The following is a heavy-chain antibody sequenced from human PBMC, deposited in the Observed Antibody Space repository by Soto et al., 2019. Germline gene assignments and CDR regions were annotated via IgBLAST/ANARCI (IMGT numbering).Heavy chain of an antibody. Sequence: EVQLVESGGGLVKPGGSLRLSCAASGFTFSTYVMNWVRQTPGKGLEWVSSINGRSNYIYYADSVKGRFTISRDNAKNSLYLQRNSLRAEDTAVYYCAREDGIVGTTSAFDYWGQGPLVTVSS. CDR2: INGRSNYI. V-gene: IGHV3-21*02. J-gene: IGHJ4*02. CDR1: GFTFSTYV. D-gene: IGHD1-26*01. CDR3: AREDGIVGTTSAFDY.